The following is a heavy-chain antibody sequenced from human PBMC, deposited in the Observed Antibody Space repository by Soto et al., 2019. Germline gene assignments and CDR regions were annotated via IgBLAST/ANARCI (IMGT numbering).Heavy chain of an antibody. D-gene: IGHD6-25*01. CDR3: ERGGPYSSGLYYFDY. CDR1: GDSITRGYY. Sequence: PSETLSLTCDVSGDSITRGYYWGFIRPPPREGLEWVGSFYHPGSTYYNPSINSQNTITEDTSNNQFSLKLTAVTAADTADYCVERGGPYSSGLYYFDYWGQGTLVTVSS. V-gene: IGHV4-38-2*01. CDR2: FYHPGST. J-gene: IGHJ4*02.